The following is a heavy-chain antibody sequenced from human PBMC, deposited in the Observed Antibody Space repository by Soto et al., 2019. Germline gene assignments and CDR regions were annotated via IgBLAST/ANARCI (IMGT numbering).Heavy chain of an antibody. CDR1: GYTFTSYA. Sequence: QVQLVQSGAEVKKPGASVKVSCKASGYTFTSYAMHWVRQAPGQRLEWMGWINAGNGNTKYSQKFQGRVTITRETSASTAYMELSSLRSEDTAVYYCARDLGVGAASDYWGQGTLVTVSS. J-gene: IGHJ4*02. CDR3: ARDLGVGAASDY. D-gene: IGHD1-26*01. V-gene: IGHV1-3*01. CDR2: INAGNGNT.